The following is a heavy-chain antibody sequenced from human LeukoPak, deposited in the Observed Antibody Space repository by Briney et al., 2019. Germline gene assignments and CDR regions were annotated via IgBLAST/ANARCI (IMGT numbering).Heavy chain of an antibody. V-gene: IGHV3-53*01. CDR1: GFIVRNYY. J-gene: IGHJ4*02. Sequence: GGSLRLSCAASGFIVRNYYLSWVRQAPGKGLEWVSVIYSGGSTYYADSVEGRFTISRDNSKNTVSLQMKSLRAEDTAVYYCAREPTYTNSWYTTCDYWGQGTLVTVSS. D-gene: IGHD6-19*01. CDR3: AREPTYTNSWYTTCDY. CDR2: IYSGGST.